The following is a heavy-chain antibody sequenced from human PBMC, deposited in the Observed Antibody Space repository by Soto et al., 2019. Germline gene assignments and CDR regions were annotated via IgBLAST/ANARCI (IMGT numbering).Heavy chain of an antibody. CDR2: SSDRRTGNT. Sequence: LRLSCAASGFTFSSYTLNWVRRAPGKGLEWVATSSDRRTGNTHYSDSVRGRFTLSRDYSRNILFLQMDSLRADGTALYYCTTWLTAHFDYWGRGTQVTVSS. CDR3: TTWLTAHFDY. V-gene: IGHV3-23*01. J-gene: IGHJ4*02. CDR1: GFTFSSYT. D-gene: IGHD2-21*02.